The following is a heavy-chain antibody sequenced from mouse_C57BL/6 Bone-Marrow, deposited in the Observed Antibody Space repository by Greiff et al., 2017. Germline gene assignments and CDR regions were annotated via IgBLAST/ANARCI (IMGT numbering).Heavy chain of an antibody. CDR3: ARWGWLLPLFAY. D-gene: IGHD2-3*01. V-gene: IGHV1-9*01. CDR2: ILPGIGST. Sequence: QVQLQQSGAELMKPGASVKLSCKATGYTFTGYWIEWVKQRPGHGLEWIGEILPGIGSTNYNEKFKGKATFTADTSSNTAYMRLSSLTTDDSAIYYCARWGWLLPLFAYWGQGTLVTVSA. CDR1: GYTFTGYW. J-gene: IGHJ3*01.